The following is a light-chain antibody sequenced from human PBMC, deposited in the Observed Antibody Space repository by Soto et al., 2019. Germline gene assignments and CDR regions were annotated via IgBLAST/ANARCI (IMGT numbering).Light chain of an antibody. CDR3: QQYNSYPYT. CDR2: KAS. Sequence: DIQMTQSPSTLSASIGDRVTITCRASQSISSWLAWYQQKPGKAPKLLVYKASSLESGVPSRFSGSGSGTEFTLTISSLQPDDFATYYCQQYNSYPYTFGQGTKLEIK. J-gene: IGKJ2*01. V-gene: IGKV1-5*03. CDR1: QSISSW.